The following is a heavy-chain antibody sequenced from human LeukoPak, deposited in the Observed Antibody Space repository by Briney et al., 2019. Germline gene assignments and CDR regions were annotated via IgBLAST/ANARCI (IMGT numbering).Heavy chain of an antibody. Sequence: PGGSLRLSCAASGFTFRSYWMHWVRQAPGQGLEWVSGISGSGMTTFYADSVKGRFTISRDNSKNTIVLQMNSLSAEDTAVYFCAKDGYCSASICYWSYWAQGPPVPVPS. CDR1: GFTFRSYW. CDR2: ISGSGMTT. CDR3: AKDGYCSASICYWSY. V-gene: IGHV3-23*01. D-gene: IGHD2-2*03. J-gene: IGHJ4*02.